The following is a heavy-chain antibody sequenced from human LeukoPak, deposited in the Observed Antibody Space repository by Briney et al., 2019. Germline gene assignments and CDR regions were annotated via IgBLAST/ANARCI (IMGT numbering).Heavy chain of an antibody. V-gene: IGHV4-61*05. CDR1: GGSISSSSYC. J-gene: IGHJ5*02. CDR2: IYYSGST. CDR3: ARHLQAAGTVNWFDP. D-gene: IGHD6-19*01. Sequence: SETLSLTCTVSGGSISSSSYCWGWIRQPPGKGLEWIGYIYYSGSTNYNPSLKSRVTISVDTSKNQFSLKLSSVTAADTAVYYCARHLQAAGTVNWFDPWGQGTLVTVSS.